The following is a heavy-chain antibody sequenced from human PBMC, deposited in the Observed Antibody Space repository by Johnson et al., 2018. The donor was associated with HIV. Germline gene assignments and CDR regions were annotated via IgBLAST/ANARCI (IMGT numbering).Heavy chain of an antibody. CDR1: GFSFTKYA. CDR2: ISYDGNNK. CDR3: ASDLVRASHAFDI. Sequence: QVQLVESGGGVVQPGRSLRLSCAASGFSFTKYAMHWVRQAPGKGLEWVAIISYDGNNKYYADSVKGRFTISRDNSKNTLYLQMNSLRAEDTSVYYCASDLVRASHAFDIWGQGTMVTVSS. D-gene: IGHD2-8*02. V-gene: IGHV3-30-3*01. J-gene: IGHJ3*02.